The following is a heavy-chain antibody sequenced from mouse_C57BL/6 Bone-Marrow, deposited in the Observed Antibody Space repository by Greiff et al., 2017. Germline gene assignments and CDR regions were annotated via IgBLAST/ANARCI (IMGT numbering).Heavy chain of an antibody. CDR1: GYTFTSYW. D-gene: IGHD2-4*01. CDR3: AIWGLRCGTRFDV. CDR2: IHPSDSDT. J-gene: IGHJ1*03. V-gene: IGHV1-74*01. Sequence: QVQLKQPGAELVKPGASVKVSCKASGYTFTSYWMHWVKQRPGQGLEWIGRIHPSDSDTNYNQTFKGKATLTVDKSSSTAYMQLSSLTSEDSAVYYCAIWGLRCGTRFDVWGTGTTVTVSS.